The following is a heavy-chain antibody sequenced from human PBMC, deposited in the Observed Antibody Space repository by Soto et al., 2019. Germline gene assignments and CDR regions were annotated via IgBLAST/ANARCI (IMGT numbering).Heavy chain of an antibody. D-gene: IGHD6-19*01. J-gene: IGHJ6*02. CDR1: GFTFGDYA. CDR3: TRDLTSIAVAGTGYYYYGMDV. Sequence: GGSLRLSCTASGFTFGDYAMSWFRQAPGKGLEWVGFIRSKAYGGTTEYAASVEGRFTISRDDSKSIAYLQMNSLKTEDTAVYYCTRDLTSIAVAGTGYYYYGMDVWGQGTTVTVSS. CDR2: IRSKAYGGTT. V-gene: IGHV3-49*03.